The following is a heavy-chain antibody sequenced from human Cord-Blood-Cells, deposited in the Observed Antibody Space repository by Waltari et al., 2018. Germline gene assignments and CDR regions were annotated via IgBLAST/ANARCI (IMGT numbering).Heavy chain of an antibody. CDR1: GGSISSYY. CDR3: ARFADTAMIKLDY. CDR2: IYYSGRT. D-gene: IGHD5-18*01. Sequence: QVQLQESGPGLVKPSETLSLTCTVSGGSISSYYWSWIRQPPGKGLEWIGYIYYSGRTNYNPSLKSRVTISVDTSKNQFSLKLSSVTAADTAVYYCARFADTAMIKLDYWGQGTLVTVSS. J-gene: IGHJ4*02. V-gene: IGHV4-59*01.